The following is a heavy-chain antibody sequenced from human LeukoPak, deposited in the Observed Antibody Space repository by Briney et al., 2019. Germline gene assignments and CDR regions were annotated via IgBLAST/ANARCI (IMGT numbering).Heavy chain of an antibody. CDR1: GFTFSTDA. V-gene: IGHV3-23*01. Sequence: GGSLRLSCAASGFTFSTDAMNWVRQAPGKGLEWVSAIGSRTYYADSVKGRFTISRDNSKNTLYLQMNSLRAGDTDIYYCAKASTVLKPIDSWGQGTLVTVSS. J-gene: IGHJ4*02. CDR3: AKASTVLKPIDS. D-gene: IGHD1-14*01. CDR2: IGSRT.